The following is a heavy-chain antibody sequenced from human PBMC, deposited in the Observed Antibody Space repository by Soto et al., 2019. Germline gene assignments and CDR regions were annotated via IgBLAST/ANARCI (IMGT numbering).Heavy chain of an antibody. CDR2: IYYSGSA. J-gene: IGHJ5*02. D-gene: IGHD6-19*01. CDR3: AKWLAVAGTHWFDP. CDR1: GGSISSNRYY. Sequence: SETLSLTCTVSGGSISSNRYYWGWIRQPPGKGLEWIGSIYYSGSAYYNPSLKSRVTMSVDTSKNQFSLKLSSVTAADTAVYYCAKWLAVAGTHWFDPWGQGTLVTVS. V-gene: IGHV4-39*01.